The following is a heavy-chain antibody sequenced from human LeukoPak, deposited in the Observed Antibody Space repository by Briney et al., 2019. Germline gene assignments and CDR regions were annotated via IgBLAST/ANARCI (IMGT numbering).Heavy chain of an antibody. CDR3: ALAPYNWNDGDY. Sequence: ASVKVSCKASGYTLTDHTIHWVRQAPGQRLEWMGWLNTDNGITEYSQKFQGRVTMTTDTSTSTAYMELRSLRSDDTAVYYCALAPYNWNDGDYWGQGTLVTVSS. V-gene: IGHV1-3*04. D-gene: IGHD1-20*01. CDR2: LNTDNGIT. J-gene: IGHJ4*02. CDR1: GYTLTDHT.